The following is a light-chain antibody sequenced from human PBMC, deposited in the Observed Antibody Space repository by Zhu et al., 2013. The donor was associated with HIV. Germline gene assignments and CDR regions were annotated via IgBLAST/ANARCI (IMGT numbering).Light chain of an antibody. V-gene: IGKV1-9*01. CDR2: SAS. J-gene: IGKJ2*01. CDR3: LHYDSHPYT. Sequence: DIQLTQSPSFLSASVGDRVTITCRASQDINRYLAWYQQKPGKAPKSLIYSASNLQSGVPSRFSGGGSGTDFTLTISNLQPEDFATYYCLHYDSHPYTFGQGTQLEI. CDR1: QDINRY.